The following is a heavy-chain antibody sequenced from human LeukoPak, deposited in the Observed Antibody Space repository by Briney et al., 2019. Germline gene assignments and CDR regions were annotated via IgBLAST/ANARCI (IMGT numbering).Heavy chain of an antibody. CDR3: AKAKYSSGWYFDD. CDR1: GFTFSDYY. V-gene: IGHV3-11*06. CDR2: ISSSSDYT. Sequence: GGSLRLSCAASGFTFSDYYMSWIRQAPGKGLEWVSYISSSSDYTNYADSVRGRFTISRDNAKNSLYLQMNSLRDEDTAVYYCAKAKYSSGWYFDDWGQGTLVTVSS. D-gene: IGHD6-19*01. J-gene: IGHJ4*02.